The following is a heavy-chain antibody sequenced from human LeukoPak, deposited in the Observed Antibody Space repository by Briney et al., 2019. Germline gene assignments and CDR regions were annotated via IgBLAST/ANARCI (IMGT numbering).Heavy chain of an antibody. J-gene: IGHJ4*02. CDR1: GFPFSSYA. V-gene: IGHV3-23*01. D-gene: IGHD6-25*01. CDR2: ISSSGAST. CDR3: AKSLGRHSSGDNFDY. Sequence: PGGSLRLSCAASGFPFSSYAMSWVRQAPGKGLEWVSLISSSGASTYYADSVKGRFTISRDNSKHTLYLQMNGLRAEDTAVYFCAKSLGRHSSGDNFDYWGQGTLVTVSS.